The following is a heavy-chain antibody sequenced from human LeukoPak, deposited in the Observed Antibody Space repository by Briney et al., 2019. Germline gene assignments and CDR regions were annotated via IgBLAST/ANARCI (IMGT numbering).Heavy chain of an antibody. CDR1: GYSFKDFY. Sequence: ASVKVSYKASGYSFKDFYMSWVRQAPGQGLEWMGWNNPRNGDRAYAQKFQGRVTMTMDTSISTAYMELTRLRSDDTAVYYCARDKGSGWLIDDYWGQGTLVTVSS. V-gene: IGHV1-2*02. D-gene: IGHD6-19*01. J-gene: IGHJ4*02. CDR3: ARDKGSGWLIDDY. CDR2: NNPRNGDR.